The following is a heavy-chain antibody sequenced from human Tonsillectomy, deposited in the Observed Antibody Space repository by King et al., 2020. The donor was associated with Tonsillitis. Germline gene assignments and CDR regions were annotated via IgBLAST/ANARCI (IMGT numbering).Heavy chain of an antibody. CDR3: AHGYRSGQPYYYGMDV. CDR2: IYWNDDK. Sequence: TLKESGPTLVKPTQTLTLTCTFSGFSLSTSGVGVGWIRQPPGKALEWLALIYWNDDKRYSPSLKSRLTITKDTSKNQVVLTMTNMDPVDTATYYCAHGYRSGQPYYYGMDVWGQGTTVTVSS. CDR1: GFSLSTSGVG. J-gene: IGHJ6*02. V-gene: IGHV2-5*01. D-gene: IGHD3-10*01.